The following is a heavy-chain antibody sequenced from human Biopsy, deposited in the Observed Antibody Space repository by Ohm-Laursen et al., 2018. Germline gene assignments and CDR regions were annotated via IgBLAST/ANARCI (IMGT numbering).Heavy chain of an antibody. CDR2: ISLDHNL. CDR1: GLPHYNTGVG. Sequence: TQALTLTHTFSGLPHYNTGVGECWLRQPPGKALEGLALISLDHNLRYSPSLQSRLTITEDSSKNHDVLKVTNMEPDDSATYYCVHRQGVEFGEFRHNYYGLDLWGQGTTVTVSS. D-gene: IGHD3-10*01. V-gene: IGHV2-5*02. J-gene: IGHJ6*02. CDR3: VHRQGVEFGEFRHNYYGLDL.